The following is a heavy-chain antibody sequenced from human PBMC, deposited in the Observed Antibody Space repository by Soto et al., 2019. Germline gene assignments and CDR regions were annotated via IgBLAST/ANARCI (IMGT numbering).Heavy chain of an antibody. D-gene: IGHD3-9*01. V-gene: IGHV4-31*03. CDR3: ARDSGHYDILAGYSYYFDY. Sequence: SETLSLTCTVSGGSISSGGYYWSWIRQHPGEGLEWIGYIYYSGSTYYNPSLKSRVTISVDTSKNQFSLKLSSVTAADTAVYYCARDSGHYDILAGYSYYFDYWGQGTLVTISS. CDR1: GGSISSGGYY. CDR2: IYYSGST. J-gene: IGHJ4*02.